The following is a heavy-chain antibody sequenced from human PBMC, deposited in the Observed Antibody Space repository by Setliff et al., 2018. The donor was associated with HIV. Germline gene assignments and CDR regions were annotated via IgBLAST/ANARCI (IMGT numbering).Heavy chain of an antibody. Sequence: SETLSLTCTVSGGSISSYYWSWIRQPAGKGLEWIGRIYTSGSTNYNPSLKSRVTISVDTSKNQFFLKLSSVTAADTAVYYCVRGYCSSTTCYDDYYYMDVWGKGSTVTVSS. CDR1: GGSISSYY. J-gene: IGHJ6*03. CDR3: VRGYCSSTTCYDDYYYMDV. D-gene: IGHD2-2*01. CDR2: IYTSGST. V-gene: IGHV4-4*07.